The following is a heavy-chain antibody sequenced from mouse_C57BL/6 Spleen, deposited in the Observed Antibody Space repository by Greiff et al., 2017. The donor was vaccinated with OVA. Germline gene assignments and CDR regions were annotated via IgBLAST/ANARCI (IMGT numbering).Heavy chain of an antibody. Sequence: QVQLQQPGAELVKPGASVKLSCKASGYTFTSYWMQWVKQRPGQGLEWIGEIDPSDSYTNYNQKFKGKATLTVDTSSSTAYMQLSSLTSEDAAVYYCARRRGRGYFDYWGQGTTLTVSS. CDR3: ARRRGRGYFDY. V-gene: IGHV1-50*01. CDR1: GYTFTSYW. CDR2: IDPSDSYT. J-gene: IGHJ2*01. D-gene: IGHD3-3*01.